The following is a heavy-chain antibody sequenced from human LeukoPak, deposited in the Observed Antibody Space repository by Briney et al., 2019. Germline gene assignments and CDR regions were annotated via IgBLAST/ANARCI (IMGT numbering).Heavy chain of an antibody. CDR2: IWYDGSNK. D-gene: IGHD3-3*01. V-gene: IGHV3-33*01. CDR1: GFTFSSYG. J-gene: IGHJ4*02. CDR3: ARDKSGFKDFDY. Sequence: GGSLRLSCAASGFTFSSYGMHWVRQAPGKGLEWVAVIWYDGSNKYYADSVKGRFTISRDSSKNTLYLQMNSLRAEDTAVYYCARDKSGFKDFDYWGQGTLVTVSS.